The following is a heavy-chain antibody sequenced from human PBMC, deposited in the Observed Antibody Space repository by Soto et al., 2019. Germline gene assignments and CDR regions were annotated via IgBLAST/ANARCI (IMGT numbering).Heavy chain of an antibody. Sequence: EDQLVESGGGLVQPGGSLRLSYAASGFTFRNHWMHWVRQAPGQGPEGVSRIKTDGSYTDYADSVKGRFTISRDNAGNTLYLQMNSLTVEDTAMYYCARPRSKSSSGFDLWGQGTMVTVSS. V-gene: IGHV3-74*01. CDR2: IKTDGSYT. D-gene: IGHD6-6*01. CDR1: GFTFRNHW. J-gene: IGHJ3*01. CDR3: ARPRSKSSSGFDL.